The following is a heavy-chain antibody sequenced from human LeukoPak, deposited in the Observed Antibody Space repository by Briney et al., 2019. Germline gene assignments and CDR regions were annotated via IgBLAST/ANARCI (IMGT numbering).Heavy chain of an antibody. CDR1: GFTFSSYA. CDR2: ISGSGGST. D-gene: IGHD6-19*01. V-gene: IGHV3-23*01. Sequence: TGGSLRLSCAASGFTFSSYAMSWVRQAPGKGLEWVSAISGSGGSTYYADSVKGRFTISRDNSKNTLYQQMNSLRAEDTAVYYCAKGRQQWLVEVDYWGQGTLVTVSS. CDR3: AKGRQQWLVEVDY. J-gene: IGHJ4*02.